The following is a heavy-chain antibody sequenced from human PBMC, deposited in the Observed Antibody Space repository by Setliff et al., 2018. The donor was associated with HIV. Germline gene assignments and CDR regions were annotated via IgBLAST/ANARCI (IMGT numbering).Heavy chain of an antibody. CDR3: AKDIGNDILTGGYYFDY. V-gene: IGHV3-9*01. CDR2: ISWNSGSR. D-gene: IGHD3-9*01. CDR1: GFTFDDYA. J-gene: IGHJ4*02. Sequence: GGSLRLSCAASGFTFDDYAMHWVRQAPGKGLEWVSGISWNSGSRGYADSVKGRFTISRDNAKNSLYLQMNSLRAEDTALYYCAKDIGNDILTGGYYFDYWGQGTLVTVSS.